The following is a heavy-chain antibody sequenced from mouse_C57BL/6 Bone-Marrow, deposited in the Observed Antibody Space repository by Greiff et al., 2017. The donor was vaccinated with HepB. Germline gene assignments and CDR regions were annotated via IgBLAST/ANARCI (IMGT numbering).Heavy chain of an antibody. D-gene: IGHD4-1*01. CDR1: GYTFTSYW. V-gene: IGHV1-5*01. J-gene: IGHJ3*01. Sequence: EVQLQESGTVLARPGASVKMSCKTSGYTFTSYWMHWVKQRPGQGLEWIGAIYPGNSDTSYNQKFKGKAKLTAVTSASTAYMELSSLTNEDSAVYYCTPLTFFAYWGQGTLVTVSA. CDR2: IYPGNSDT. CDR3: TPLTFFAY.